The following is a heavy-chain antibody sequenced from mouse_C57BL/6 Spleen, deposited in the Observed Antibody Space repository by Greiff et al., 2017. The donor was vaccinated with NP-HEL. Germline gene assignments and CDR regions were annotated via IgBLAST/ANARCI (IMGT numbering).Heavy chain of an antibody. J-gene: IGHJ1*03. CDR2: INPSSGYT. CDR1: GYTFTSYW. D-gene: IGHD1-1*01. Sequence: VQLQESGAELAKPGASVKLSCKASGYTFTSYWMHWVQQRPGQGLEWIGYINPSSGYTKYNQKFKDKATLTADKSSSTAYMQLSSLTYEDSAVYYCARRYYGSYWYFDVWGTGTTVTVSS. CDR3: ARRYYGSYWYFDV. V-gene: IGHV1-7*01.